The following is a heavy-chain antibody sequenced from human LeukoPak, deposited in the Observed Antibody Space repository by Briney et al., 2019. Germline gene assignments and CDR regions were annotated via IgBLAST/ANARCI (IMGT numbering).Heavy chain of an antibody. D-gene: IGHD1-26*01. CDR3: ARGEGGATESGVFDI. Sequence: PSETLSLTCTVSGGSISSYYWSWIRQPPGKGLEWIGYIYYSGSTNYNPSLKSRVTISVDTSKNQFSLKLSSVTAADTAMYYCARGEGGATESGVFDIWGQGTMVTVTS. CDR2: IYYSGST. J-gene: IGHJ3*02. V-gene: IGHV4-59*08. CDR1: GGSISSYY.